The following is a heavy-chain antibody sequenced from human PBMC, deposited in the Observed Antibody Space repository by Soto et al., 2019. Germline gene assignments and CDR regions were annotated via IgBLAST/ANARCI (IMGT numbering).Heavy chain of an antibody. J-gene: IGHJ5*02. Sequence: SETLSLTCAVYGGSFSGYYWSWIRQPPGKGLEWIGEINHSGSTNYNPSLKSRVTISVDTPKNQFSLKLSSVTAADTAVYYCARGKSVKGGWFDPWGQGTLVTVSS. V-gene: IGHV4-34*01. CDR2: INHSGST. CDR3: ARGKSVKGGWFDP. CDR1: GGSFSGYY. D-gene: IGHD1-26*01.